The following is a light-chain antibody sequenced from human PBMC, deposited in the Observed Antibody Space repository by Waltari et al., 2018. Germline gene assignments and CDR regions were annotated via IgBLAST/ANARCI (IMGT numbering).Light chain of an antibody. CDR2: GNS. CDR1: SSNIGAGYD. V-gene: IGLV1-40*01. J-gene: IGLJ3*02. CDR3: QSYDSSLSGQGV. Sequence: QSVLTQPPSVSGAPGQRVTISCTGSSSNIGAGYDVHWYQQLPGTAPKLLIYGNSNRPSWVPDRFSGSKSGTSASLAITGLQAEDEADYYGQSYDSSLSGQGVFGGGTKLTVL.